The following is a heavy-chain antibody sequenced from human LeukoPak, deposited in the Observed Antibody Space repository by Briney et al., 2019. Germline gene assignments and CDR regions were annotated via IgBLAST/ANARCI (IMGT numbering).Heavy chain of an antibody. D-gene: IGHD3-22*01. J-gene: IGHJ4*02. Sequence: ASVKVSCKASGYTFASYAMNWVRQAPGQGLEWMGWINTNTGNPTYAQGFTGRFVFPLDTSVSTAYLQISSLKAEDTAVYYCFATPFYYDSSGYYGGYWGQGTLVTVSS. CDR2: INTNTGNP. CDR1: GYTFASYA. CDR3: FATPFYYDSSGYYGGY. V-gene: IGHV7-4-1*02.